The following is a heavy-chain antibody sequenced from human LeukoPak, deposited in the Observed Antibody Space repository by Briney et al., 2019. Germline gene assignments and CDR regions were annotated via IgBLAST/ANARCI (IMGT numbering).Heavy chain of an antibody. J-gene: IGHJ4*02. CDR3: ARESAYCGGDCWGFVGY. Sequence: GGSLRLSCAASGFTFSSYWMHWVRQAPGKGLVWVSRINSDGSSTSYADSVKGRFTISRDNAKNTLYLQMNSLRAEDTAVYYCARESAYCGGDCWGFVGYWGQGTLVTVSS. CDR2: INSDGSST. V-gene: IGHV3-74*01. CDR1: GFTFSSYW. D-gene: IGHD2-21*02.